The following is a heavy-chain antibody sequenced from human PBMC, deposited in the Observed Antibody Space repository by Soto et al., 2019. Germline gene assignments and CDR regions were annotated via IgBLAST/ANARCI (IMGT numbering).Heavy chain of an antibody. Sequence: KPSETLSLTCTVSGGSVSSGSYYWSWIRQPPGKGLEWIGYIYYSGSTNYNPSLKSRVTISVDTSKNQFSLKLSSVTAADTAVYYCARRPYYYDSSGDYDYWGRGTLVAASS. CDR1: GGSVSSGSYY. J-gene: IGHJ4*02. CDR3: ARRPYYYDSSGDYDY. V-gene: IGHV4-61*01. D-gene: IGHD3-22*01. CDR2: IYYSGST.